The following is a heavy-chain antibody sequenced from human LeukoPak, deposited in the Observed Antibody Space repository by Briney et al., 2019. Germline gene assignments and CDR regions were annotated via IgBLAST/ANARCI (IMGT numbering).Heavy chain of an antibody. D-gene: IGHD6-13*01. CDR1: GDSVSSNSAT. Sequence: SQILSLTCAISGDSVSSNSATWNWIRKSPSRGLEWLGRTYYRSKWYNEYAASVKSRTTINPDTSRNQFSLHLNSVTPEDTAVYFCAGSHSSTWYPDCWGQGTLVTVSS. CDR2: TYYRSKWYN. J-gene: IGHJ4*02. V-gene: IGHV6-1*01. CDR3: AGSHSSTWYPDC.